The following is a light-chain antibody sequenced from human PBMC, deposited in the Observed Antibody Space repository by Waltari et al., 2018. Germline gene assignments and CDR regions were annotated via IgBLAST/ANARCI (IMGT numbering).Light chain of an antibody. CDR3: QYSTT. CDR2: KAS. V-gene: IGKV1-5*03. Sequence: DIQMTQSPSTLSASVGDRVTITCLASQSITTWVAWYQQKPGKAPKPLIYKASSLGSGVPSRFSGSGSGTEFTLTISSLQPDDFATYFCQYSTTFGQGTKVEIK. CDR1: QSITTW. J-gene: IGKJ1*01.